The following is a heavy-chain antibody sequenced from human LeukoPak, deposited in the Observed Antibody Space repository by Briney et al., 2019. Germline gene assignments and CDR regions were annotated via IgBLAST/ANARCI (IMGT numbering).Heavy chain of an antibody. V-gene: IGHV3-7*01. CDR1: GFTFSSYW. Sequence: GGSLRLSCAASGFTFSSYWMSWVRQAPGKGLEWVANIKQDGSEKYYVDSVKGRFTISRDNAKNSLYLQMNSLRAEDTAVYYCAKSGYSPHFDYWGQGALVTVSS. J-gene: IGHJ4*02. CDR2: IKQDGSEK. CDR3: AKSGYSPHFDY. D-gene: IGHD3-3*01.